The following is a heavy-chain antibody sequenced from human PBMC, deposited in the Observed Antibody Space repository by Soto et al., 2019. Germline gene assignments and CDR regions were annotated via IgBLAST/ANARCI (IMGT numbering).Heavy chain of an antibody. Sequence: EVQLVESGGGLVQPGRSLRLSCAASGFTFDDYAMHWVRQAPGKGLEWVSGISWNSGSIGYADSVKGRFTISRDNAKNSLYLQMNSLRAEDTALYYCAKGYDSSGSELDYWGQGTLVTVSS. CDR1: GFTFDDYA. CDR3: AKGYDSSGSELDY. CDR2: ISWNSGSI. J-gene: IGHJ4*02. V-gene: IGHV3-9*01. D-gene: IGHD3-22*01.